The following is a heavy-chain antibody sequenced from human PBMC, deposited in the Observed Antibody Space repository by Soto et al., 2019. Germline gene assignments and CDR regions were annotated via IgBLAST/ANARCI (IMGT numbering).Heavy chain of an antibody. V-gene: IGHV3-23*01. CDR1: GFIFSSYG. CDR3: ARDPNGDYIGAFDI. CDR2: ISGSGGTK. D-gene: IGHD4-17*01. Sequence: GGSLRLSCAASGFIFSSYGMSWVRQAPGKGLAWVSGISGSGGTKYYADSVKGRFTISRDNSKNTLYLQMNSLRAEDTATYYCARDPNGDYIGAFDIWGQGIMVTVSS. J-gene: IGHJ3*02.